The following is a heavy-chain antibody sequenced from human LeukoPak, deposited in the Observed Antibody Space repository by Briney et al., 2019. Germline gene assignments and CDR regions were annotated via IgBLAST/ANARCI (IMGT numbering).Heavy chain of an antibody. CDR2: IIPIFGTA. V-gene: IGHV1-69*05. J-gene: IGHJ3*02. Sequence: SVKVSCKXSGGTFSSYAISWVRQSPGQGLEWMGGIIPIFGTANYAQKFQGRVTITTDESTSTAYMELSSLRSEDTAVYYCARVSSSWTDSIVGAIPPHAFDIWGQGTMVTVSS. CDR1: GGTFSSYA. CDR3: ARVSSSWTDSIVGAIPPHAFDI. D-gene: IGHD1-26*01.